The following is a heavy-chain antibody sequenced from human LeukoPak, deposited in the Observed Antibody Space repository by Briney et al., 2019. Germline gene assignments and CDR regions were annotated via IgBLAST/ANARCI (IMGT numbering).Heavy chain of an antibody. CDR3: ARDDILTDDNGFDI. V-gene: IGHV3-33*08. J-gene: IGHJ3*02. CDR1: GFTFSSYA. CDR2: IGSDGTNK. Sequence: GGSLRLSCAASGFTFSSYAMSWVRQAPGKGLEWMAVIGSDGTNKFYADSVTGRFSVSRDNSKNTLYLQMNSLRAEDTAIYYCARDDILTDDNGFDIWGRGTMVTVSS. D-gene: IGHD3-9*01.